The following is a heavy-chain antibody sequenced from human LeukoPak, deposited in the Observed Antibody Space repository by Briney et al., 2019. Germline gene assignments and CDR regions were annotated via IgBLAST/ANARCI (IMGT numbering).Heavy chain of an antibody. J-gene: IGHJ5*02. V-gene: IGHV2-5*01. D-gene: IGHD2-2*03. CDR2: TYWNDYQ. CDR1: GFSLSTSGVG. CDR3: AHNGLYH. Sequence: ESGPTLVKPTQTLTLTCTFSGFSLSTSGVGVAWMRQSPGQAPEWLAVTYWNDYQRYSPSLKSRLTITKDTSKNQVVLTMTNMDPADTATYHCAHNGLYHWGQGTLVTVSS.